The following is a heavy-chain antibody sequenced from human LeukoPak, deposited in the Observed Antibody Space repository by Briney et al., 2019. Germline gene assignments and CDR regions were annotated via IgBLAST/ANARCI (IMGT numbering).Heavy chain of an antibody. CDR1: GFTFSSYA. Sequence: EGSLRLSCAASGFTFSSYAMSWVRQAPGKGLEWVSAISGSGGSTYYADSVKGRFTISRDNSKNTLYLQMNSLRAEDTAVYYCAKLGYCSSTSCYLFPFDPWGQGTLVTVSS. J-gene: IGHJ5*02. CDR2: ISGSGGST. V-gene: IGHV3-23*01. D-gene: IGHD2-2*01. CDR3: AKLGYCSSTSCYLFPFDP.